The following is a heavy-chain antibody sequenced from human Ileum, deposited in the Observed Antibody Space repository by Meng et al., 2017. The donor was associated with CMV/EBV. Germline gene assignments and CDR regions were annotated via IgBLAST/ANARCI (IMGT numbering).Heavy chain of an antibody. D-gene: IGHD3-10*01. CDR2: INHSGRT. V-gene: IGHV4-34*01. J-gene: IGHJ5*02. CDR3: ARGQRITLVRGGRFDP. Sequence: AGSLGDYFWAWISQPPGKGLEWLGEINHSGRTNYTASLKSRVTISVDTTKNQFSLKLSSVTAADTAVYYCARGQRITLVRGGRFDPWGQGTLVTVSS. CDR1: AGSLGDYF.